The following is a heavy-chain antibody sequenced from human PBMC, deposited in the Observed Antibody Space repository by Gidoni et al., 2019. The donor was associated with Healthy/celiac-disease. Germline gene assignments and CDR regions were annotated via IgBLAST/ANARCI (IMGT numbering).Heavy chain of an antibody. CDR3: AHATLWFGELLFKYYFDY. D-gene: IGHD3-10*01. V-gene: IGHV2-5*02. CDR1: GFSLSTSGVG. CDR2: IYWDDDK. Sequence: QITLKESGPTLVKPTQTLTLTCTFSGFSLSTSGVGVGWIRQPPGKALEWLALIYWDDDKRYSPSLKSRLTITKDTSKNQVVLTMTNMDPVDTATYYCAHATLWFGELLFKYYFDYWGQGTLVTVSS. J-gene: IGHJ4*02.